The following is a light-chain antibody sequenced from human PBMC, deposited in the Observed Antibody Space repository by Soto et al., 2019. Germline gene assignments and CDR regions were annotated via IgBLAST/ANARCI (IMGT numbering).Light chain of an antibody. CDR3: SSYTSSSTYV. CDR2: DVS. CDR1: SSDVGGYNY. Sequence: SALTQPASVTGSPGQSLTISCTGTSSDVGGYNYVSWYQQHPGKAPKLMIYDVSNRPSGVSNRFFGSKSGNTASLTISGLQAEDEADYYCSSYTSSSTYVFGTGTKVTVL. J-gene: IGLJ1*01. V-gene: IGLV2-14*01.